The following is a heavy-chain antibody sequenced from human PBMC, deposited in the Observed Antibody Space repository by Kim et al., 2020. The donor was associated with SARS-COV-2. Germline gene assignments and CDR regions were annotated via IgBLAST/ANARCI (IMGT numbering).Heavy chain of an antibody. Sequence: SETLSLTCTVSGGSVSSGSYYWSWIRQPPGKGLEWIGYIYYSGSTNYNPSLKSRVTISVDTSKNQFSLKLSSVTAADTAVYYCARADRGYSSGWYGDWGQGTLVTVSS. J-gene: IGHJ4*02. CDR1: GGSVSSGSYY. CDR2: IYYSGST. CDR3: ARADRGYSSGWYGD. D-gene: IGHD6-19*01. V-gene: IGHV4-61*01.